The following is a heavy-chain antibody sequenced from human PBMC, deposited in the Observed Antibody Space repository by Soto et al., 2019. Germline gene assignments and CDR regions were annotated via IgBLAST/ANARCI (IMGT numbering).Heavy chain of an antibody. J-gene: IGHJ4*02. D-gene: IGHD3-10*01. V-gene: IGHV1-46*01. CDR2: INPSGGST. CDR3: ARDDDYYGSGSYPLYFDY. Sequence: ASVKVSCKASGYTFTSYYMHWVRPAPGQGLEWMGIINPSGGSTSYAQKFQGRVTMTRDTSTSTVYMELSSLRSEDTAVYYCARDDDYYGSGSYPLYFDYWGRGTLVTVSS. CDR1: GYTFTSYY.